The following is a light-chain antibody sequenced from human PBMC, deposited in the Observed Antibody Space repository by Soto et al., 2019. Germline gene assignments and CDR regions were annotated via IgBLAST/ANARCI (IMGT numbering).Light chain of an antibody. J-gene: IGLJ2*01. CDR3: GSYARANLI. V-gene: IGLV2-14*01. CDR2: EVT. Sequence: QSALTQPASVSGSPGQSITISCTGSNSAIGAYDYVSWYQQHPGKPPTLLIYEVTFRPSGVPNRFSGSKSGNTATLTISGLLTEDEADYYCGSYARANLISGGGPKLTVL. CDR1: NSAIGAYDY.